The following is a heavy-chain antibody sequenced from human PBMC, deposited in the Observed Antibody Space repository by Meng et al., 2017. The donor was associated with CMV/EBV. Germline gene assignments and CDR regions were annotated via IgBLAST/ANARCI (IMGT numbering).Heavy chain of an antibody. CDR1: GGSISSSSYY. CDR3: ARDSAVAGVVDY. V-gene: IGHV4-39*07. CDR2: IYYSGST. D-gene: IGHD6-19*01. J-gene: IGHJ4*02. Sequence: LQGSGQGLGKPSAPLSPTWTLSGGSISSSSYYWGWIRQPPGKGLEWIGSIYYSGSTYYNPSLKSRVTISVDTSKNQFSLKLSSVTAADTAVYYCARDSAVAGVVDYWGQGTLVTVSS.